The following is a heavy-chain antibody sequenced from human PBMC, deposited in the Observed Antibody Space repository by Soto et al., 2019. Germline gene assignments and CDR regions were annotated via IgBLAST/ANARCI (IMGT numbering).Heavy chain of an antibody. V-gene: IGHV1-69*01. CDR3: ARDRGIAAAGSGGNWVDP. CDR1: GGTFSSYG. Sequence: QVQLVQSGAEVKKPGSSVKVSCKASGGTFSSYGISWVRQAPGQGLEWMGGIIPAFRKANYAQKFQGRVTITADESASTAYMELSSLRSEDTAVYYCARDRGIAAAGSGGNWVDPWGQGTLVTVSS. D-gene: IGHD6-13*01. J-gene: IGHJ5*02. CDR2: IIPAFRKA.